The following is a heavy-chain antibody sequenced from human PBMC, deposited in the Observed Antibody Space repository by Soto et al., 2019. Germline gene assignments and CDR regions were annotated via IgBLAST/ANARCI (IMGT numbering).Heavy chain of an antibody. CDR2: IWYDGSDR. CDR3: ARRQGGYFDY. D-gene: IGHD1-26*01. Sequence: QVQLVESGGAVVQPGRSLRLSCAVSGFTFSSYGMHWVRQAPGKGLEWVAVIWYDGSDRYYADSVKGRFTISRDNSKNTLYRQMNSLRAEDTAVYYCARRQGGYFDYWGQGTLVTVSS. V-gene: IGHV3-33*01. CDR1: GFTFSSYG. J-gene: IGHJ4*02.